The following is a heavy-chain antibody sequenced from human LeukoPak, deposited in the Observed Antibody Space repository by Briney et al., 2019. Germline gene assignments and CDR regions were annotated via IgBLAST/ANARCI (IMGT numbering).Heavy chain of an antibody. Sequence: KSGGSLRLSCAASGFTFSNAWMSWVRQAPGKGLEWVGRIKSKTDGGTTDYAAPMKGRFTISRDDSKNTLYLQMNSLKTEDTAVYYCTTDLGYYDSSGYHTYFDYWGQGTLVTVSS. J-gene: IGHJ4*02. V-gene: IGHV3-15*01. CDR3: TTDLGYYDSSGYHTYFDY. CDR1: GFTFSNAW. D-gene: IGHD3-22*01. CDR2: IKSKTDGGTT.